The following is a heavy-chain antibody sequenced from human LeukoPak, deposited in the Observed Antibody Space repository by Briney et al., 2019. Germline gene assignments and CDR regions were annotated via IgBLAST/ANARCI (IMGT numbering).Heavy chain of an antibody. CDR2: ISSSGGST. J-gene: IGHJ4*02. Sequence: PGGSLRLSCAASGFTFSSYAMTWVRQPPGKGLEWVSAISSSGGSTYYADSVKGRFTISRDNSKNTLYLQMNSLRAEDTAVYYCARCYSSSWSRFDYWGLGTLVTVSS. CDR1: GFTFSSYA. D-gene: IGHD6-13*01. CDR3: ARCYSSSWSRFDY. V-gene: IGHV3-23*01.